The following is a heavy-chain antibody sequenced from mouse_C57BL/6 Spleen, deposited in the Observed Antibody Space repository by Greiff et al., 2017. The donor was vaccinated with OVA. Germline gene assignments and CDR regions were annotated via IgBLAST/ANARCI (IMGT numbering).Heavy chain of an antibody. D-gene: IGHD2-3*01. V-gene: IGHV1-26*01. J-gene: IGHJ1*03. CDR2: INPNNGGT. CDR1: GYTFTDYY. Sequence: VQLQQSGPELVKPGASVKISCKASGYTFTDYYMNWVKQSHGKSLEWIGDINPNNGGTSYNQKFKGKATLTVDKSSSTAYMERRSLTSEDSAVYYCAREGYDGYWYFDVWGTGTTVTVSS. CDR3: AREGYDGYWYFDV.